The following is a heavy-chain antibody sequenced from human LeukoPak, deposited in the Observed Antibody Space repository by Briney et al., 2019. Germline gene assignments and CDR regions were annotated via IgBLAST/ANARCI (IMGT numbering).Heavy chain of an antibody. CDR2: IYHGDSDT. Sequence: GEALKISCKGSGCLFTSYWIGWVRQVPGKGLEWMGIIYHGDSDTRYSPSFQGQVTVSADKSISTAYLQWSSLKASDTAMYYCATGYSSSWYPDWFDPWGQGTLVTVSS. CDR3: ATGYSSSWYPDWFDP. CDR1: GCLFTSYW. V-gene: IGHV5-51*01. J-gene: IGHJ5*02. D-gene: IGHD6-13*01.